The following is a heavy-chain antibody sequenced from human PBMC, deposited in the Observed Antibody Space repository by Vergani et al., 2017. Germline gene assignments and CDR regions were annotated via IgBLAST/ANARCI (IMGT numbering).Heavy chain of an antibody. CDR3: AKDVPTQQPGGGIFDY. Sequence: EVQLLESGGGLVQPGGSLRLSCAASGFTFSSYAMSWVRQAPGKGLEWVSAISGSGGRTYYADSVKGRFTISRDNSKNTLYLQMNSLRAEDTAVYYCAKDVPTQQPGGGIFDYWGQGTLVTVSS. J-gene: IGHJ4*02. CDR1: GFTFSSYA. CDR2: ISGSGGRT. D-gene: IGHD3-16*01. V-gene: IGHV3-23*01.